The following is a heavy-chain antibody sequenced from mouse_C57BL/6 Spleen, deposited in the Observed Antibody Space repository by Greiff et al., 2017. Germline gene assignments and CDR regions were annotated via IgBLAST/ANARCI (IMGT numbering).Heavy chain of an antibody. V-gene: IGHV1-53*01. D-gene: IGHD1-1*01. CDR2: INPSHGGT. Sequence: QVQLQQPGTELVKPGASVKLSCKASGYTFTSYWMHWVKQRPGQGLEWIGNINPSHGGTNYNEKFKSKATLTVEKSSSTTYMQTSSLTSEDSAVYYCARVRYGVVAHWYFDVWGTGTTVTVSS. CDR1: GYTFTSYW. CDR3: ARVRYGVVAHWYFDV. J-gene: IGHJ1*03.